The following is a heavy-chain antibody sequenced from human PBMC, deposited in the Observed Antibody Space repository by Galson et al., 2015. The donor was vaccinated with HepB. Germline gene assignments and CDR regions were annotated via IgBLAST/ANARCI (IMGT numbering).Heavy chain of an antibody. CDR2: IYYSGST. Sequence: TLSLTCTVSGGSISSSRYYWAWIRQPPGKGLEWIGSIYYSGSTYFNPSFKSRVTISLDTSKNQFSLRLSSVTAADTAVYYCARVLYSTSSTTAYYMDVWGKGTTVTVSS. D-gene: IGHD6-6*01. J-gene: IGHJ6*03. CDR1: GGSISSSRYY. V-gene: IGHV4-39*07. CDR3: ARVLYSTSSTTAYYMDV.